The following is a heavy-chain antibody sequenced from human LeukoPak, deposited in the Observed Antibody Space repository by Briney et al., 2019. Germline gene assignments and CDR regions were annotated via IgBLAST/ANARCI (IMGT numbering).Heavy chain of an antibody. CDR3: ARDRYNFRGSERQPFDY. CDR2: ISSSGSTI. V-gene: IGHV3-48*03. CDR1: GFTFSTFA. J-gene: IGHJ4*02. D-gene: IGHD5-24*01. Sequence: PGGSLRLSCEASGFTFSTFAMIWVRQAPGKGLEWVSYISSSGSTIYYADSVKGRFTISRDNAKNSLYLQMNSLRAEDTAVYYCARDRYNFRGSERQPFDYWGQGTLVTVSS.